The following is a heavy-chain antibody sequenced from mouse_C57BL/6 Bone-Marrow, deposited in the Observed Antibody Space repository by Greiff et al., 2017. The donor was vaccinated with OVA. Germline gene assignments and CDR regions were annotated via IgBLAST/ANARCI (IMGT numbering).Heavy chain of an antibody. CDR1: GYTFTGYW. CDR3: ASLKPSGTLDY. D-gene: IGHD4-1*01. J-gene: IGHJ2*01. CDR2: ILTGGGST. V-gene: IGHV1-9*01. Sequence: QVQLKQSGAELMKPGASVKLSCKATGYTFTGYWIEWVRQRPGHGLEWLGEILTGGGSTNYNEKFKGKATFTADTSSNTSYMQLSSLTTEDSAIYYCASLKPSGTLDYWGQGTTLTVSS.